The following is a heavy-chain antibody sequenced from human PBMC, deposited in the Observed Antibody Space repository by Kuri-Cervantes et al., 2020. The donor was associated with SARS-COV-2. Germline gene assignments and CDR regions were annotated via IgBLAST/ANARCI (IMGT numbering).Heavy chain of an antibody. CDR1: GFTFSNFV. CDR2: ISYVATNR. CDR3: AKGGGSGSYSPLLGPFDY. J-gene: IGHJ4*02. Sequence: GGSLRLSCAASGFTFSNFVMRWVRQAPGKGLEWVAVISYVATNRFYADSVKGRFTVSRDNAKNTLYLEMSGLRPEDAGVYFCAKGGGSGSYSPLLGPFDYWGQGTLVTVSS. D-gene: IGHD1-26*01. V-gene: IGHV3-30*18.